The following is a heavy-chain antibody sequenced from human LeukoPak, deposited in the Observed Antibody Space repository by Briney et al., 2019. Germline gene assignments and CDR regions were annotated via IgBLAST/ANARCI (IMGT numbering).Heavy chain of an antibody. CDR2: INTKSGRT. Sequence: ASVKVSCRTSGYSFTDYYIHWVRQAPGQGLEWMGWINTKSGRTSSARKFQGRVTMTRDPSITTVYMDMAWLTSDDTAIYFCARADFIDAGPYLIGPWGQGTLVTVSS. CDR1: GYSFTDYY. D-gene: IGHD3-3*01. CDR3: ARADFIDAGPYLIGP. J-gene: IGHJ5*02. V-gene: IGHV1-2*02.